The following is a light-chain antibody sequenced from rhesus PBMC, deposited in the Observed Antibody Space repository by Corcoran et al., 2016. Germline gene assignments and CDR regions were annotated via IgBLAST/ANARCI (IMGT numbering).Light chain of an antibody. CDR1: QGISSY. V-gene: IGKV1-32*01. J-gene: IGKJ2*01. CDR2: DAN. Sequence: DIQMTQSPSSLSASVGHRVTITCRASQGISSYLNWYQQKPGKAPKLLIYDANRLESGVPSRFSGSGSGTEFPLTISSLQPEDFTTYYCQQYNSLPYTFGQGTKAEIK. CDR3: QQYNSLPYT.